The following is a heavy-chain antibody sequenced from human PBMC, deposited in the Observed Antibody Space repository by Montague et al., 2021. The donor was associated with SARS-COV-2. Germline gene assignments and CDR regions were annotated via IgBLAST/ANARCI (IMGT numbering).Heavy chain of an antibody. CDR1: GGSFSGYY. V-gene: IGHV4-34*01. J-gene: IGHJ6*02. CDR3: ARGRAVTTFYYYYYGMDV. D-gene: IGHD4-17*01. Sequence: SETLSLTCAVYGGSFSGYYWSWIRQPPGKGLEWIGEINHSGSTNYNPSLKSRVTISVDTSKSQFSLKLSSVTAADTAVYYCARGRAVTTFYYYYYGMDVWGQGTTVTVS. CDR2: INHSGST.